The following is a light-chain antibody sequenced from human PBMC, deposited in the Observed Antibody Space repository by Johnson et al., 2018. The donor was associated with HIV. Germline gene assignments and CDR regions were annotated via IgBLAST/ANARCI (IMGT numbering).Light chain of an antibody. V-gene: IGLV1-51*01. Sequence: QSVLTQPPSVSSAPGQKVTISCSGSSSNIANNYVSWYQQIPGTAPKLLIYDNNKRPSGIPDRFSGSKSGTSATMDITGLQTGDEADYYCGTWDNSLSTGGVFGTGTKVTVL. CDR1: SSNIANNY. CDR2: DNN. CDR3: GTWDNSLSTGGV. J-gene: IGLJ1*01.